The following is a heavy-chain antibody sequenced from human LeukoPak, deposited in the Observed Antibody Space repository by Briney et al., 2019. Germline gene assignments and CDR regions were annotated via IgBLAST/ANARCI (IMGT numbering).Heavy chain of an antibody. CDR2: IFYSGNA. Sequence: SETLSLTCTVSGGSMSSYYWSWIRQPPGKGLEWIGYIFYSGNANYNPSLKSRVTISVDTSKSQFSLRLSSVTAADTAVYYCARRGRYGAGPSYYYYGMDVWDQGTTVTVPS. V-gene: IGHV4-59*08. J-gene: IGHJ6*02. D-gene: IGHD3-10*01. CDR3: ARRGRYGAGPSYYYYGMDV. CDR1: GGSMSSYY.